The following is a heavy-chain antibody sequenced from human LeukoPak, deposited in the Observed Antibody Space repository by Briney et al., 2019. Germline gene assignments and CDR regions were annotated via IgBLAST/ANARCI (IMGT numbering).Heavy chain of an antibody. CDR3: ARQGAAAAAEYYFDY. CDR2: IFYSGST. CDR1: GGSISTSNYY. D-gene: IGHD6-13*01. V-gene: IGHV4-39*01. J-gene: IGHJ4*02. Sequence: SETLSLTCTVSGGSISTSNYYWGWIRQPPGKGLEWIGNIFYSGSTYYSPSLRSRVTISVDTSKNQFSLKLSSVTAADTAVYYCARQGAAAAAEYYFDYWGQGTLVTVSS.